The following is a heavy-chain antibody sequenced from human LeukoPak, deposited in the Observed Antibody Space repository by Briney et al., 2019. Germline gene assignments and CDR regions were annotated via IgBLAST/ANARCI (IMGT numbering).Heavy chain of an antibody. CDR2: IYTSGST. Sequence: PSQTLSLTCTVSGGSISSGSYYWSWIRQPAGKGLEWVGRIYTSGSTNYNPSLKSRVTISVDTSKNQFSLKLSSVTAADTAVYYCARDQAIIRFDYWGQGTLVTVSS. CDR1: GGSISSGSYY. V-gene: IGHV4-61*02. CDR3: ARDQAIIRFDY. J-gene: IGHJ4*02.